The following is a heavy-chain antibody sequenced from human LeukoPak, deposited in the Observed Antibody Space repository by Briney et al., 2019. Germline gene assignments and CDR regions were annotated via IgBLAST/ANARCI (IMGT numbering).Heavy chain of an antibody. CDR2: SIPFVGMA. J-gene: IGHJ4*02. V-gene: IGHV1-69*02. CDR1: GGTFSSYT. D-gene: IGHD6-19*01. Sequence: SVKVSCKASGGTFSSYTISWVRQSHAHGLEWMGRSIPFVGMANYEHKFQGRVTITDDKSTSTAYMELSSLRSEDTAVYCCARGPLSVIAVAATEIFDYWGQGPLVTVSS. CDR3: ARGPLSVIAVAATEIFDY.